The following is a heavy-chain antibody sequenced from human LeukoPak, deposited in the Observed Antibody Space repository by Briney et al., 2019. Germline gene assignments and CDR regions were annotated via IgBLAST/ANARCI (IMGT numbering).Heavy chain of an antibody. J-gene: IGHJ4*02. CDR1: GFTFSSYW. Sequence: GGSLRLSCAAPGFTFSSYWISWVRQAPGKGLEWVANIKQYGSRIHYVDSVKGRFTISRDNAKNSLYLQMNSLRAEDTAVYYCARDPGIAAAGTVGYFDFWGQGTLVTVSS. D-gene: IGHD6-13*01. CDR3: ARDPGIAAAGTVGYFDF. V-gene: IGHV3-7*01. CDR2: IKQYGSRI.